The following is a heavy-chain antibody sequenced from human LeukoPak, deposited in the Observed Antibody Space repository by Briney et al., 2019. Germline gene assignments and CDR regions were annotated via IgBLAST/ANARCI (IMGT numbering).Heavy chain of an antibody. CDR3: ARSKAIQTDYYYYMDV. V-gene: IGHV4-34*01. CDR1: GGSFSTYY. J-gene: IGHJ6*03. CDR2: INYSGST. Sequence: PSETLSLTCAVYGGSFSTYYWSWIRQPPGKGLEWIGEINYSGSTNYNPSLKSRVTISVDTSKNQFSLKLSSVTAADTAVYYCARSKAIQTDYYYYMDVWGKGTTVTVSS. D-gene: IGHD2-2*01.